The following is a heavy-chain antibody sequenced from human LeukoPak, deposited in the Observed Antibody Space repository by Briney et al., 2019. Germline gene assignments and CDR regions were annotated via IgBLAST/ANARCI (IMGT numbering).Heavy chain of an antibody. V-gene: IGHV1-69*01. D-gene: IGHD3-10*01. CDR3: AFQLWFGESRGPNWFDP. J-gene: IGHJ5*02. CDR2: IIPIFGTA. Sequence: ASVKVSCKASGGTFSSYAISWVRQAPGQGLEWMGGIIPIFGTANYAQKFQGRVTITADESTSTAYMELSSLRSEDTAVYYCAFQLWFGESRGPNWFDPWGQGTLVTVSS. CDR1: GGTFSSYA.